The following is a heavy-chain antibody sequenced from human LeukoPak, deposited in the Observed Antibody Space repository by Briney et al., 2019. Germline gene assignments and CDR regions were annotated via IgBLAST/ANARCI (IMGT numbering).Heavy chain of an antibody. Sequence: GGSLRLSCAASGFTVSSNYMSWVRQAPGKGLEWVSVIYSGGSTYYADSVKGRFTISRDNSKNTLYLQMGSLRAEDMAVYYCARSASPGYCSSTSCPYYYYMDVWGKGTTVTVSS. V-gene: IGHV3-53*05. J-gene: IGHJ6*03. CDR2: IYSGGST. D-gene: IGHD2-2*03. CDR3: ARSASPGYCSSTSCPYYYYMDV. CDR1: GFTVSSNY.